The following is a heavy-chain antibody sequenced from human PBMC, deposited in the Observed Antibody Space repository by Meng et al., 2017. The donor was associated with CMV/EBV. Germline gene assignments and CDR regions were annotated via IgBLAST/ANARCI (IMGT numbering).Heavy chain of an antibody. J-gene: IGHJ5*01. V-gene: IGHV1-8*03. Sequence: ASVKVSCKASGYTFTDYDVNWVRQAAGQGLEWMGWMNPYSGNTGYAQKFQGRVTVTRNTSISTAYMELSSLRSEDTAVYYCARDLTGSTRGGRFDSWGQGTLVTV. CDR1: GYTFTDYD. D-gene: IGHD1-7*01. CDR2: MNPYSGNT. CDR3: ARDLTGSTRGGRFDS.